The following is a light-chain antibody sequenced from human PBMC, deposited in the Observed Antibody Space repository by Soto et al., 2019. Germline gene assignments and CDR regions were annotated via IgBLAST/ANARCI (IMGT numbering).Light chain of an antibody. J-gene: IGLJ1*01. CDR1: SSDVGGYNY. CDR2: DVS. Sequence: QSALTQPRSVSGSPGQSVTISCTGTSSDVGGYNYVSWYQQHPGKAPKLMIYDVSKRPSGVPDRFSGSKSGNTASLTISGLQAEDEADYDCYSYAGSYSFFYVFGTGTKLTVL. CDR3: YSYAGSYSFFYV. V-gene: IGLV2-11*01.